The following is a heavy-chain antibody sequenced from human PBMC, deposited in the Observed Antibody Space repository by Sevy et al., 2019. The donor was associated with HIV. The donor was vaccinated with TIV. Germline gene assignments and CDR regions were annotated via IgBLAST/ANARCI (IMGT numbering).Heavy chain of an antibody. J-gene: IGHJ6*02. CDR1: GFIFRDRY. CDR2: ISSRSSEI. Sequence: WGSLRLSCVASGFIFRDRYMSWIRQAPGKGLEWVSFISSRSSEINYADSVKGRFTVSRDNAKNSLYLQMNSLRAEDTAVYYCAGDFMPVASAGTGALGVWGQGTAVTVSS. D-gene: IGHD6-13*01. CDR3: AGDFMPVASAGTGALGV. V-gene: IGHV3-11*05.